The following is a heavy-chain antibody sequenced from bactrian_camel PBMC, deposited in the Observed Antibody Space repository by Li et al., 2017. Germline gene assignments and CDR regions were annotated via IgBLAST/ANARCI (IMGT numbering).Heavy chain of an antibody. Sequence: VQLVESGGGSVQAGGSLRLSCAASGSTYSSNCMGWFRQAPGKERVGVAAIWTLGGSTYYADSVKGRFTISQDNAKNTVYLEMNRLRPEDTAMYYCAAGRYCLRSALLKSDAYNYWGQGTQVTVS. V-gene: IGHV3S40*01. J-gene: IGHJ4*01. CDR1: GSTYSSNC. D-gene: IGHD3*01. CDR2: IWTLGGST. CDR3: AAGRYCLRSALLKSDAYNY.